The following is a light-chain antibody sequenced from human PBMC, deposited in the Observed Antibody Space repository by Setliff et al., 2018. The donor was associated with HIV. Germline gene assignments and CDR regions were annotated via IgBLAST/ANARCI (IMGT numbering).Light chain of an antibody. CDR3: CPYAGSITFYV. CDR2: EVT. V-gene: IGLV2-23*02. J-gene: IGLJ1*01. Sequence: QSALTQPASVSGSPGQSITISCTGTSSDVGNYNLVSWYQQHPGKAPKLMVYEVTRRPSGVSNRFSGSKSGNTASLTISGLQAEDEADYYCCPYAGSITFYVFGTGTKV. CDR1: SSDVGNYNL.